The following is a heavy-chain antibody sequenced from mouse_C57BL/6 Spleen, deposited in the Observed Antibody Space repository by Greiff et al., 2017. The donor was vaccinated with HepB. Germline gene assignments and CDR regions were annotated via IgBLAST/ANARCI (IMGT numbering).Heavy chain of an antibody. Sequence: EVHLVESGGGLVQPGGSMKLSCAASGFTFSDAWMDWVRQSPEKGLEWVAEIRNKANNHATYYAESVKGRFTISRDDSKSSVYLQMNSLRAEDTGIYYCTSYGYDGGYYAMDYWGQGTSVTVSS. CDR1: GFTFSDAW. CDR2: IRNKANNHAT. J-gene: IGHJ4*01. V-gene: IGHV6-6*01. CDR3: TSYGYDGGYYAMDY. D-gene: IGHD2-2*01.